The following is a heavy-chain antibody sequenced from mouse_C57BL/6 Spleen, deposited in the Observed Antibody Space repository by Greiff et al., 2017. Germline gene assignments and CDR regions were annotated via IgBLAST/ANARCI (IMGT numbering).Heavy chain of an antibody. Sequence: EVKLMESGGGLVKPGGSLKLSCAASGFTFSDYGMHWVRQAPEKGLEWVAYISSGSSTIYYADTVKGRFTISRDNAKNTLFLQMTSLRSEDTAMYYCARGNWEYYFDYWGQGTTLTVSS. CDR3: ARGNWEYYFDY. V-gene: IGHV5-17*01. D-gene: IGHD4-1*01. CDR2: ISSGSSTI. J-gene: IGHJ2*01. CDR1: GFTFSDYG.